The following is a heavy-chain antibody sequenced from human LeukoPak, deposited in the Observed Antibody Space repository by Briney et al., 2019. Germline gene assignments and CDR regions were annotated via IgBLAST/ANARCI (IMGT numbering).Heavy chain of an antibody. CDR2: IHTDGSST. D-gene: IGHD6-19*01. J-gene: IGHJ4*02. CDR3: AREEPQWLADY. Sequence: GGSLRLSCAASGFTFSSYWMHWVRQAPGKGLVWVSRIHTDGSSTNYAGSVKGRFTISRDNAKNSLYLQMNSLRAEDTAVYYCAREEPQWLADYWGQGTLVTVSS. CDR1: GFTFSSYW. V-gene: IGHV3-74*01.